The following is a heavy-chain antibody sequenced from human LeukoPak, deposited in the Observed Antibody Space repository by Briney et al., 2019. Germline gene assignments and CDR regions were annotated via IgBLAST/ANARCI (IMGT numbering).Heavy chain of an antibody. CDR3: ARDRGYSAFAF. V-gene: IGHV3-23*01. CDR1: GFTFSTYD. Sequence: GGSLRLSCAASGFTFSTYDMSWVRQAPGKGMEWVSAISGSGGSTYYADSVKGRFTISRDNSKNTLYLQMNSLRAEDTAVYYCARDRGYSAFAFWGQGTLVTVSS. J-gene: IGHJ4*02. CDR2: ISGSGGST. D-gene: IGHD5-18*01.